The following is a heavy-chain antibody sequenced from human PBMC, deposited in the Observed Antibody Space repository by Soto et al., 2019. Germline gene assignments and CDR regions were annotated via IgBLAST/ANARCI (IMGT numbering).Heavy chain of an antibody. Sequence: SGGSLRLSCAASGFSFSSYAMSWVRQAPGKGLEWVSALSGSSDNTYCADSVKGRFTISRDNSKNTLYLQMNSLRAEDTAVYYCAKNGYGSDVLWWFGPWGQGTLVTVSS. CDR2: LSGSSDNT. D-gene: IGHD5-12*01. CDR3: AKNGYGSDVLWWFGP. V-gene: IGHV3-23*01. J-gene: IGHJ5*02. CDR1: GFSFSSYA.